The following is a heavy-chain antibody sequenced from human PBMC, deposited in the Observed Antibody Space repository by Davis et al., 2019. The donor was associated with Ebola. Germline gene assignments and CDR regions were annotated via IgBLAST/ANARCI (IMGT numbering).Heavy chain of an antibody. CDR1: GFTFSTYW. CDR3: ARYSSAWYATGYYFDY. J-gene: IGHJ4*02. CDR2: IRQDGSEK. D-gene: IGHD6-13*01. V-gene: IGHV3-7*03. Sequence: GESLKISCAASGFTFSTYWMSWVRQAPGKGLEWVANIRQDGSEKRYVDSMKGRFTISRDNAKNSLYLQMNSLRAEDTAVYYCARYSSAWYATGYYFDYWGQGTLVTVSS.